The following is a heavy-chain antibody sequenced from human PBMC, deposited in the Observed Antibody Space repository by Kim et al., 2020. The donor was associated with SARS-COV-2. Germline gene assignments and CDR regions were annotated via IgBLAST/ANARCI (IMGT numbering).Heavy chain of an antibody. Sequence: GGSLRLSCVTSGFTFSDYDMNWVRQAPGKGLEWLSFITKNSGTIYYEESVMGRSTISRDNAKNSLYLQMDRLRDEDTAVYYCVIDRWGGSFDLWGQGTLVTVSS. CDR1: GFTFSDYD. V-gene: IGHV3-48*02. J-gene: IGHJ5*02. CDR2: ITKNSGTI. D-gene: IGHD3-16*01. CDR3: VIDRWGGSFDL.